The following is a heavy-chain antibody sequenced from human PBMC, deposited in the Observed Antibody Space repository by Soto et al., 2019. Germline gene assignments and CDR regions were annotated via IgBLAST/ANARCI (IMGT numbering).Heavy chain of an antibody. Sequence: RASVKVSCKASGYTFTRYTMNWVRQAPGQRLEWMGWINPDNGNTKSSQKFQDRVIITRDTSASTAYMDLSSLRSEGTAVYYCARGIATGQLDPWGQGTLVTVSS. CDR3: ARGIATGQLDP. CDR2: INPDNGNT. CDR1: GYTFTRYT. V-gene: IGHV1-3*01. J-gene: IGHJ5*02. D-gene: IGHD2-15*01.